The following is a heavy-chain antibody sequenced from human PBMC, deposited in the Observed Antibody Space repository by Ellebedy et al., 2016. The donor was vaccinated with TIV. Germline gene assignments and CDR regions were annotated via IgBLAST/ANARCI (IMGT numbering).Heavy chain of an antibody. D-gene: IGHD2-2*01. J-gene: IGHJ2*01. Sequence: SETLSLXXTVSGYSISSGYYWGWIRQPPGKGLEWIGSIYHSGSTYYNPSLKSRVTISVDTSKNQFSLKLSSVTAADTAVYYCASTEYQVGDWYFDLWGRGTLVTVSS. CDR3: ASTEYQVGDWYFDL. CDR1: GYSISSGYY. CDR2: IYHSGST. V-gene: IGHV4-38-2*02.